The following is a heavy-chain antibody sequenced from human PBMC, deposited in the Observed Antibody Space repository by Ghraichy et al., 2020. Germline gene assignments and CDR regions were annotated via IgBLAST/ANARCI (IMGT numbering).Heavy chain of an antibody. CDR1: GASLSNDY. D-gene: IGHD4-11*01. V-gene: IGHV4-59*01. J-gene: IGHJ4*02. CDR2: IYYTGSS. Sequence: SETLSLTCTVSGASLSNDYCNWIRLRPRRGLEWIGIIYYTGSSNYNPSLKIRVTISLDTAENQFSLKLRSVTAAATAVYYCARVILNRYSGNYYFDYWGQGTRVTVSS. CDR3: ARVILNRYSGNYYFDY.